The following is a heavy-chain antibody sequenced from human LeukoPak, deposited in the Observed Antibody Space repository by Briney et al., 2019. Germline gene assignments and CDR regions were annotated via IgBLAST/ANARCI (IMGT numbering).Heavy chain of an antibody. D-gene: IGHD3-22*01. CDR1: GFTFSSYG. V-gene: IGHV3-30*18. J-gene: IGHJ3*02. Sequence: GGSLRLSCAASGFTFSSYGMHWVRQAPGKGLEWVAVISYDGSNKYYADSVKGRFTISRDNSKNTLYLQMNSLRAEDTAVYYCAKDPPHYYDSRGDAFDIWGQGTMVTVSS. CDR3: AKDPPHYYDSRGDAFDI. CDR2: ISYDGSNK.